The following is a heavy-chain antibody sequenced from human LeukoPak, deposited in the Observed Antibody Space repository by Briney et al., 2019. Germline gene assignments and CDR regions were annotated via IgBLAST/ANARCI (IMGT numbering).Heavy chain of an antibody. Sequence: GGSLRLSCAASGFTFSSYAMSWVRQAPGKGLEWVSAISGSGGSTYYADSVKGRFTISRDNSKNTLYLQMNSLRAEDTAVYYCADYYYDSSGYYYLDYWGQGTLVTVSS. V-gene: IGHV3-23*01. D-gene: IGHD3-22*01. CDR1: GFTFSSYA. CDR3: ADYYYDSSGYYYLDY. J-gene: IGHJ4*02. CDR2: ISGSGGST.